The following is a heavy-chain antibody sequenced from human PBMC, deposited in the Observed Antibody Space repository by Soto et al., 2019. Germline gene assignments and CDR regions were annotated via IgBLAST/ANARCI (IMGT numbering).Heavy chain of an antibody. Sequence: EVQLVESGGGLVKPGGSLRLSCAASGFTFSSYSMNWVRQAPGKGLEWVSSISSSSSYIYYADSVKGRFTISRDNAKNALYLQMNSLRAEDTAVYYCARDRHGVGSVAGAVDIWGQGTMVTVSS. D-gene: IGHD1-26*01. CDR2: ISSSSSYI. J-gene: IGHJ3*02. CDR1: GFTFSSYS. V-gene: IGHV3-21*01. CDR3: ARDRHGVGSVAGAVDI.